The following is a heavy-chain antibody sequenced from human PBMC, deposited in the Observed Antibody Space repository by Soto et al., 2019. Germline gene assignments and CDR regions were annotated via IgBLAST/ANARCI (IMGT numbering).Heavy chain of an antibody. J-gene: IGHJ6*02. CDR1: GYTFANYH. CDR2: INPNSGTT. D-gene: IGHD5-12*01. V-gene: IGHV1-46*01. CDR3: ARALGYSGYAGMDV. Sequence: ASVKVSCKASGYTFANYHMHWVRQAPGQGLEWMGIINPNSGTTTYAQRFQGRVTMTRDTSTTTVYMELSSLRSEDTAVYYCARALGYSGYAGMDVWGQGTTVTVSS.